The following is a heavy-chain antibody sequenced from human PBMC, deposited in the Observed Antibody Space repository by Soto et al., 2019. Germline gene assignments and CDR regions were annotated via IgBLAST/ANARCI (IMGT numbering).Heavy chain of an antibody. CDR1: GYTFSGHW. V-gene: IGHV5-10-1*01. CDR3: ARHGAAIWLGY. Sequence: GESLKISCKTSGYTFSGHWTSWVRQVPGKGLQWMGNIDPSDSYINYNPAFRGHVTFSVDKSNSTAYLHWRSLGPSDTAIYYCARHGAAIWLGYWGQGTLVTVSS. D-gene: IGHD6-19*01. J-gene: IGHJ4*02. CDR2: IDPSDSYI.